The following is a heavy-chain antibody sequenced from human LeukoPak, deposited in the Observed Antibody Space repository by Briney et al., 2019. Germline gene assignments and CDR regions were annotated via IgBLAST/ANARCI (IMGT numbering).Heavy chain of an antibody. CDR1: GFTFSSSW. CDR2: MKQDGSEK. J-gene: IGHJ4*02. CDR3: ARPGSTWRFDY. V-gene: IGHV3-7*01. D-gene: IGHD2-2*01. Sequence: GGSLRLSCAASGFTFSSSWMTWVRQAPGKGLEWVANMKQDGSEKYYVDSVKGRFTISRDNAKNSLYLQMDSLRAEDTAVYYCARPGSTWRFDYLGQGTLVTVSS.